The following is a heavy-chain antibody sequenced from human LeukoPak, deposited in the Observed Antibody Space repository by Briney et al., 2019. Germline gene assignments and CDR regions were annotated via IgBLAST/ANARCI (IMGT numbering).Heavy chain of an antibody. J-gene: IGHJ3*02. D-gene: IGHD1-26*01. V-gene: IGHV3-53*01. CDR2: IYSGGST. Sequence: GGSLRLSCAASGFTVSSNYMSWVRQAPGKGLEWVSIIYSGGSTFYPDSVKGRFTISRDNSKHTLYVQMNSLRAEDRAVYYCARGGSYLSACEMWGQETMVTVSS. CDR1: GFTVSSNY. CDR3: ARGGSYLSACEM.